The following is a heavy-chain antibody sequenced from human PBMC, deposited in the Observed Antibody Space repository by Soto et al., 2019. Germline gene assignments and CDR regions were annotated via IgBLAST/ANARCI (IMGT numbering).Heavy chain of an antibody. D-gene: IGHD3-10*01. V-gene: IGHV3-73*01. CDR2: IRSKANSYAT. CDR3: TVGSDYWDS. J-gene: IGHJ4*02. Sequence: GGSLRLSCAASGFIFSGSTMHWVRQASGKGLEWIGRIRSKANSYATAYAASLQGRFTISRDDSKNTAYLQMNSLKSEDTAVYYCTVGSDYWDSWGQGTLVTVSS. CDR1: GFIFSGST.